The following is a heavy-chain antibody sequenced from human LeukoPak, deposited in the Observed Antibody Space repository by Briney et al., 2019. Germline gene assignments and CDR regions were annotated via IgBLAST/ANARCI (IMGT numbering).Heavy chain of an antibody. CDR2: MYYSGST. CDR3: ARPAVSGGDAFDI. Sequence: SETLSLTCTVSGGSISSYYWSWVRQPPGKGLEWIGYMYYSGSTNYTPSLKSRVTISVDTSKNQFSLKLSSVTAADTAVYYCARPAVSGGDAFDIWGQGTMVTVSS. J-gene: IGHJ3*02. V-gene: IGHV4-59*08. D-gene: IGHD6-19*01. CDR1: GGSISSYY.